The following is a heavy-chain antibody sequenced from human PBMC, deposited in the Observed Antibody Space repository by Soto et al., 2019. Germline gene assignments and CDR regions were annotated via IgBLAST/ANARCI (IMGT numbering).Heavy chain of an antibody. D-gene: IGHD4-17*01. CDR2: ISGSGSST. J-gene: IGHJ4*02. CDR3: AKSGESGDYLFFMDQ. Sequence: HPGGSLRLSCAASGFTFSSYAMNWVRQTPGKGLEWVSGISGSGSSTYYADSVKGRFTISRDNSKSTVYLQMNSLRAEDTAVYYCAKSGESGDYLFFMDQWGQGTLVTVSS. V-gene: IGHV3-23*01. CDR1: GFTFSSYA.